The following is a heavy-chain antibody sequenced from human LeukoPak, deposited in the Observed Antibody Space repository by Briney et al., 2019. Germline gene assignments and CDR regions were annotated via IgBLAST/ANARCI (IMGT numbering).Heavy chain of an antibody. CDR2: ISGGGGST. D-gene: IGHD3-22*01. Sequence: AGGSLRLSCAASGFTFRSYAMSWVRQAPGKGLEWVSVISGGGGSTYYADSVKGRFTISRDNSKNTLYLQMNSLRAEDTAIYYCAKVATMIVVVRGPFDYWGQGTLVTVSS. CDR3: AKVATMIVVVRGPFDY. CDR1: GFTFRSYA. V-gene: IGHV3-23*01. J-gene: IGHJ4*02.